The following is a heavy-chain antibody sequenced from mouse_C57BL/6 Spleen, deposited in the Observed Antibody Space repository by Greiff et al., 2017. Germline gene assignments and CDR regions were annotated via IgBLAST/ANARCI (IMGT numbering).Heavy chain of an antibody. CDR2: ISSGGSYT. V-gene: IGHV5-6*01. D-gene: IGHD2-5*01. CDR3: ARRGYSKDY. Sequence: DVHLVESGGDLVKPGGSLKLSCAASGFTFSSYGMSWVRQTPDKRLEWVATISSGGSYTYYPDSVKGRFTISRDNAKNTLYLQMSSLKSEDTAMYYCARRGYSKDYWGQGTTLTVSS. CDR1: GFTFSSYG. J-gene: IGHJ2*01.